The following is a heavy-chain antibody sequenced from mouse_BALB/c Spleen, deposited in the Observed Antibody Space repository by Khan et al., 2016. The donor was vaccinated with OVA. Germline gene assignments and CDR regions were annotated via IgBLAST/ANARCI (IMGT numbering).Heavy chain of an antibody. Sequence: EVQLQESGPELMKPGASVKISCKASGYSFTTYYIHWVMQSHGTSLEWIGYIDPCSGATSYNQKFRGKATLTVDKSSSTAYIHLSYLTSEDSAVYYCSIHGYVAWFTYWGQGTLVTVSA. CDR1: GYSFTTYY. CDR3: SIHGYVAWFTY. CDR2: IDPCSGAT. J-gene: IGHJ3*01. V-gene: IGHV1S135*01. D-gene: IGHD2-2*01.